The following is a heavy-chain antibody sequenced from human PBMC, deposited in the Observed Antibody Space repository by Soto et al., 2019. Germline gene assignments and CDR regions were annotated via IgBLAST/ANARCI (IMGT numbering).Heavy chain of an antibody. CDR1: GGSFSGYY. Sequence: SETLSLTCAVYGGSFSGYYWSWIRQPPGKGLEWIGEINHSGSTNYNPSLKSRVTISVDTSKNQFSLKLSSVTAVDTAVYYCARRRGGGSYAFDYWGQGTLVTVSS. J-gene: IGHJ4*02. CDR3: ARRRGGGSYAFDY. D-gene: IGHD1-26*01. CDR2: INHSGST. V-gene: IGHV4-34*01.